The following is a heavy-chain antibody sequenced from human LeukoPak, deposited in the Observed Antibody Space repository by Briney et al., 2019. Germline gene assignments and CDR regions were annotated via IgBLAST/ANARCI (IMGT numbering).Heavy chain of an antibody. J-gene: IGHJ4*02. CDR1: GYTFTSYA. Sequence: ASVKVSCKASGYTFTSYAMNWVRQAPGQGLEWMGWINTNTGNPTYAQGFTGRFVFSLDTSVSTAYPQISSLKAEDTAVYYCARYCSGGSCSGFDYWGQGTLVTVSS. CDR2: INTNTGNP. D-gene: IGHD2-15*01. CDR3: ARYCSGGSCSGFDY. V-gene: IGHV7-4-1*02.